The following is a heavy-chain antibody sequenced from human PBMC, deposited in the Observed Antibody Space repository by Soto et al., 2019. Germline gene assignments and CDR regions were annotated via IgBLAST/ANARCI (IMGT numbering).Heavy chain of an antibody. V-gene: IGHV3-53*01. J-gene: IGHJ5*02. D-gene: IGHD6-13*01. CDR3: ARVIAAAGTGGWFDP. CDR2: IYSGGST. CDR1: GFTVSSNY. Sequence: GGSLRLSCAASGFTVSSNYMSWVRQAPGKGLEWVSVIYSGGSTYYADSVKGRFTISRDNSKNTLYLQMNSLRAEDTAVYYCARVIAAAGTGGWFDPWGQGTLVTVSS.